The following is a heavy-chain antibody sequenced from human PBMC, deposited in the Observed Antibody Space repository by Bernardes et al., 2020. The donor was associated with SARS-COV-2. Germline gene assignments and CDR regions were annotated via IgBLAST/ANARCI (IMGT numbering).Heavy chain of an antibody. D-gene: IGHD4-17*01. J-gene: IGHJ4*02. CDR3: ARDYGAWYFDY. Sequence: GGSLRLSCAASGFIVSSNYMSWVRRCPGKGLEWVSVIYSGGSTYYADSVRGRFTISRDDSKNTLSLQMNSLRADDTAIYYCARDYGAWYFDYWGQGTLVTVSS. CDR2: IYSGGST. CDR1: GFIVSSNY. V-gene: IGHV3-53*01.